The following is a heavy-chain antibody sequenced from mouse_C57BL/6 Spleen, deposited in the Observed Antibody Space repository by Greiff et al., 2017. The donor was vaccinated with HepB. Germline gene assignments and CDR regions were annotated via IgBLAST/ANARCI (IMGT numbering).Heavy chain of an antibody. J-gene: IGHJ3*01. CDR2: IDPSDSYT. D-gene: IGHD1-1*01. CDR1: GYTFTSYW. Sequence: QVQLKQPGAELVMPGASVKLSCKASGYTFTSYWMHWVKQRPGQGLEWIGEIDPSDSYTNYNQKFKGKSTLTVDKSSSTAYMQLSSLTSEDSAVYYCASYGSSYGFAYWGQGTLVTVSA. V-gene: IGHV1-69*01. CDR3: ASYGSSYGFAY.